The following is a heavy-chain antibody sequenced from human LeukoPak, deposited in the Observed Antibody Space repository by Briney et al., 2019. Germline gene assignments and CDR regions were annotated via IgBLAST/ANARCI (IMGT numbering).Heavy chain of an antibody. CDR3: ARDRGRYYMDV. D-gene: IGHD6-25*01. CDR2: IGTAGDI. CDR1: GFTFSSYD. V-gene: IGHV3-13*01. Sequence: GGSLRLSCAASGFTFSSYDMHWVRQATGKGLEWVSGIGTAGDIYYSGSVKGRFTISRENAKSSLYLQMKSLRAGDTAVYYCARDRGRYYMDVWGKGTTVTISS. J-gene: IGHJ6*03.